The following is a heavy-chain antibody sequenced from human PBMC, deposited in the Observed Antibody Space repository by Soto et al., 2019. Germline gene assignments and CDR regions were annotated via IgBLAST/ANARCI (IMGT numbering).Heavy chain of an antibody. CDR1: GGSITSGGYS. Sequence: SETLSRTGAVCGGSITSGGYSRSWIRQPPGKGLEYIGYIYHSGSTYYNPSPKSRVTISVDRSKNQFSLKLTSVTAADTAVYSCARGRPIRFDPWGQGTQVTVSS. CDR3: ARGRPIRFDP. CDR2: IYHSGST. V-gene: IGHV4-30-2*01. J-gene: IGHJ5*02.